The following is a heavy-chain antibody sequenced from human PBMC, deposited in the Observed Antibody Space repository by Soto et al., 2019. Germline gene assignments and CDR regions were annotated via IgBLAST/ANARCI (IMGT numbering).Heavy chain of an antibody. CDR1: GDSINGPF. Sequence: SETLSLTCTVSGDSINGPFWTWIRQPPGKGLEWIGNIHYSGNTNYNPSLKSRLTISLDTSKSQFSLTLSSVTAADTAVYYCERESRGYYYDTSGYYSFAYWGQGTMVTVS. D-gene: IGHD3-22*01. J-gene: IGHJ4*02. CDR2: IHYSGNT. V-gene: IGHV4-59*11. CDR3: ERESRGYYYDTSGYYSFAY.